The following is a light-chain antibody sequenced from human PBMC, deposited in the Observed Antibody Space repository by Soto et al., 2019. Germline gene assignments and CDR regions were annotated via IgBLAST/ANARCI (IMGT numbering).Light chain of an antibody. CDR3: QQSFVSPYT. J-gene: IGKJ2*01. V-gene: IGKV1-39*01. Sequence: DIQMTQSPLSLSATVGDRVTITCRASQTVNSYLNWYQHKPGKAPKLLISAASTLQRGVPSTFSASGSGTDVELIINSLRVEDFGTYYCQQSFVSPYTFGHGTTLEI. CDR1: QTVNSY. CDR2: AAS.